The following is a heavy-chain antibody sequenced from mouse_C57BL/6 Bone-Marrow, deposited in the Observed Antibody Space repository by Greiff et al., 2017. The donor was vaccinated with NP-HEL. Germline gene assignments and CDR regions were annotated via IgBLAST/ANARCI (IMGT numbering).Heavy chain of an antibody. Sequence: VQLQQSGPELVKPGASVKISCKASGYAFSSSWMNWVKQRPGKGLEWIGRIYPGDGDTNYNGKFKGKATLTADKSSSTAYMQLSSLTSEDSAVYFCAGGITTVVATYYFDYWGQGTTLTVSS. D-gene: IGHD1-1*01. CDR3: AGGITTVVATYYFDY. J-gene: IGHJ2*01. V-gene: IGHV1-82*01. CDR2: IYPGDGDT. CDR1: GYAFSSSW.